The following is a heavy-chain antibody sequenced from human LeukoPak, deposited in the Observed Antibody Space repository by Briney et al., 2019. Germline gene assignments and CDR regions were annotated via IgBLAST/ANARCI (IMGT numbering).Heavy chain of an antibody. Sequence: GGSLRLSCAASGFTFSDYSMNWVRQAPGKGLEWVSYISSTSAGIYYAESVEGRFTISRDNAKNSLYLQMNSLRAEDTAVYYCAKDGGYGVYYYYMDVWGKGTTVTVSS. V-gene: IGHV3-48*04. CDR1: GFTFSDYS. J-gene: IGHJ6*03. CDR3: AKDGGYGVYYYYMDV. D-gene: IGHD5-12*01. CDR2: ISSTSAGI.